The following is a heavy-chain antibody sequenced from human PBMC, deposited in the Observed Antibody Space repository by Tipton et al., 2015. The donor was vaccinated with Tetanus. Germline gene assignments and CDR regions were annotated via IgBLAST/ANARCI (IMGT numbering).Heavy chain of an antibody. J-gene: IGHJ4*02. Sequence: QSGPAVKKPGASVKISCKASGYTFTSYGISWVRQAPGQGLEWLGWISAYNGDKRYAEKVEDRVTMTTDTSTQTAHMELRSLRSDDTAVYFCARDELVRVGIISKFDQWGQGTLVTVSS. D-gene: IGHD3-10*01. CDR1: GYTFTSYG. V-gene: IGHV1-18*01. CDR2: ISAYNGDK. CDR3: ARDELVRVGIISKFDQ.